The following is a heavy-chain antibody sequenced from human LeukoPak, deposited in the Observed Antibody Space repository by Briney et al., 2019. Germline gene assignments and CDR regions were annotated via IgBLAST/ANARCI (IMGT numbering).Heavy chain of an antibody. J-gene: IGHJ3*02. V-gene: IGHV3-30*04. D-gene: IGHD1-26*01. CDR3: ARGARQYSGTYYHSSAFDI. CDR1: GFTFSYYA. CDR2: ISYDGDNK. Sequence: PGGSLRLSCAASGFTFSYYAMHWVRQAPGKGLEWVALISYDGDNKNHADSVKGLFTIFRDNSKNTLHLQMNSLRAEDTAVYYCARGARQYSGTYYHSSAFDIWGQGTMVTVSS.